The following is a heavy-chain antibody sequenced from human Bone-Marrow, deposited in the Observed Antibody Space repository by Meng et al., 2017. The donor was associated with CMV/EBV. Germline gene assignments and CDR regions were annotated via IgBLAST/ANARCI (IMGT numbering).Heavy chain of an antibody. CDR1: GFTFDDYA. J-gene: IGHJ3*02. CDR3: AKLSIAAAGTDAFDI. D-gene: IGHD6-13*01. V-gene: IGHV3-43D*03. CDR2: ISWDGGST. Sequence: GGSLRLSCAASGFTFDDYAMHWVRQAPGKGLEWVSLISWDGGSTYYADSVKGRFTISRDNSKNSLYLQMNSLRAEDTALYYCAKLSIAAAGTDAFDIWGQGTMVTVSS.